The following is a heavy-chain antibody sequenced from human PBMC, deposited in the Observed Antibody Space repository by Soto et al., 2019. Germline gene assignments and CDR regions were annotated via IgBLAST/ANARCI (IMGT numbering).Heavy chain of an antibody. V-gene: IGHV2-5*02. CDR1: GFSLTTRGVG. J-gene: IGHJ5*02. Sequence: QITLKESGPTLVKPTQTLTLTCTFSGFSLTTRGVGVGWIRQPPGKPLEWLVLIYWDDDTRYSPSLKSRLAITKDTSKNQVVLTMSNIDPADTGTYFCAHRTTTVTWWFDPWGQGTLVTVSS. CDR3: AHRTTTVTWWFDP. D-gene: IGHD4-17*01. CDR2: IYWDDDT.